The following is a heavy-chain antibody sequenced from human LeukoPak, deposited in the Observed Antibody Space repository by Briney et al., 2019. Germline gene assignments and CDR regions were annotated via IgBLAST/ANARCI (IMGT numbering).Heavy chain of an antibody. V-gene: IGHV3-7*01. CDR3: ARDLGAYYYDVSGYTLLDY. CDR1: GFTFSSFW. Sequence: GGSLRLSCAASGFTFSSFWMSWARQAPGKGLEWVANIKQDGSEKYYVDSMKGRFTISRDNAKNSLYLQMSSLRVEDTAVYYCARDLGAYYYDVSGYTLLDYWGQGTLVTVSS. CDR2: IKQDGSEK. J-gene: IGHJ4*02. D-gene: IGHD3-22*01.